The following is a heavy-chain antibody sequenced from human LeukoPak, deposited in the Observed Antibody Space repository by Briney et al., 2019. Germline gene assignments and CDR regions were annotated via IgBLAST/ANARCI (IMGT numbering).Heavy chain of an antibody. D-gene: IGHD4-17*01. Sequence: GGSLRLSCAASGFTFSSYSMNWVRQAPGKGLEWVSSISSSSSYIYYADSVKGRFTISRDNAKNSLYLQMNSLRAEDTAVYYCARGVRYGDYEDYYFDYWGQGTLVTVSS. J-gene: IGHJ4*02. CDR1: GFTFSSYS. CDR2: ISSSSSYI. V-gene: IGHV3-21*01. CDR3: ARGVRYGDYEDYYFDY.